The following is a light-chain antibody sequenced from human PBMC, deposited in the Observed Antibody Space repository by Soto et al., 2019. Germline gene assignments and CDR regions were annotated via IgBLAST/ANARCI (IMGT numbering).Light chain of an antibody. V-gene: IGKV1-5*01. CDR2: DAS. CDR1: QSISNW. Sequence: DIQMTQYPSTLSASVGDRVTITCRASQSISNWLAWYQQKPGKAPKLLIYDASSLGSGVPSRFSGSGSGTEFTLTISSLQPDDFATYYCQQYNSYSPTFGQGAKVDIK. CDR3: QQYNSYSPT. J-gene: IGKJ1*01.